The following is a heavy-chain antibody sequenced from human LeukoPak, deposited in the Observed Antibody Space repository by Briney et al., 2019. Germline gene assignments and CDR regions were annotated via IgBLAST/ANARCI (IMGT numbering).Heavy chain of an antibody. Sequence: SETMSLTCTVSGGSISSTGYHWGWIRQPPGKGLEWIGSMFYSGSTHYNPSLKSRVSISVDTSKNQLSLNLNSVTATDTAVYYCATSITGTTLYFFYMDVWGKETTVTVSS. V-gene: IGHV4-39*01. CDR2: MFYSGST. CDR1: GGSISSTGYH. CDR3: ATSITGTTLYFFYMDV. D-gene: IGHD1/OR15-1a*01. J-gene: IGHJ6*03.